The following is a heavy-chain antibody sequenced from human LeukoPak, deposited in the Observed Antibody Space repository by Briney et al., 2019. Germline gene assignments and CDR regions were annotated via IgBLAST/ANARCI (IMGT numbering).Heavy chain of an antibody. CDR3: ARGRGNNYGERDH. CDR1: GFIFSDYG. Sequence: GGSLRLSCAASGFIFSDYGMHWVRQAPGKGLEWVAVTWYDGSNNYYEGSVKGRFTISRDNSKNTLYLQMNSLRAEDTAVYYCARGRGNNYGERDHWGQGTLVTVSS. V-gene: IGHV3-33*03. D-gene: IGHD5-18*01. J-gene: IGHJ4*02. CDR2: TWYDGSNN.